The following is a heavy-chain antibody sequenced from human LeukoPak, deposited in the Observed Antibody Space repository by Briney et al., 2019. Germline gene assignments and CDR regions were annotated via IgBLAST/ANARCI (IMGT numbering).Heavy chain of an antibody. Sequence: GASVKVSCKASGYTFTGYYMHWVRQAPGQGLEWMGWINPNSGGTHYAQKFQGRVTMTRDTSITTAYMEVSRLRSDDRAVYFCAKSSGYSSDMAQDYWGQGTLVTVSS. CDR3: AKSSGYSSDMAQDY. J-gene: IGHJ4*02. CDR1: GYTFTGYY. CDR2: INPNSGGT. D-gene: IGHD6-19*01. V-gene: IGHV1-2*02.